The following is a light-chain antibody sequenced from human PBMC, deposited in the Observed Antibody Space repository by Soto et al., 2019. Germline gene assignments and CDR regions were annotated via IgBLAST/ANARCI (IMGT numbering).Light chain of an antibody. CDR2: KAS. V-gene: IGKV1-5*03. J-gene: IGKJ1*01. CDR3: QRYNTDYRT. Sequence: DIQMTQSPSTLSASVGDRVTITCRASQSVNSWLAWYQQKPGKAPQLLIYKASFLETGVPSRFSGSGSGTAFSLTISSLQPDDFATYYCQRYNTDYRTFGQGTKVEIK. CDR1: QSVNSW.